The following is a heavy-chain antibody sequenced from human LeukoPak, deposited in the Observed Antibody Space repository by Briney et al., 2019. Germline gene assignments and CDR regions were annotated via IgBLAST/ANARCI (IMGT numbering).Heavy chain of an antibody. CDR2: IYYSGST. Sequence: SETLSLTCTVSGGSISSYYWSWIRQPPGKGLEWIGYIYYSGSTNYNPSLKSRVTISVDTSKNQFSLKLSSVTAADTAVYYCARGGGRSGGGYPRSKAFDIWGQGTMVTVSS. V-gene: IGHV4-59*08. CDR3: ARGGGRSGGGYPRSKAFDI. D-gene: IGHD2-15*01. J-gene: IGHJ3*02. CDR1: GGSISSYY.